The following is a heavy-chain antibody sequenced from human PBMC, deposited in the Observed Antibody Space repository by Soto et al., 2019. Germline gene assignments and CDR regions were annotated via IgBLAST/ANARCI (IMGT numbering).Heavy chain of an antibody. CDR3: ARDVVATDYYYYMDV. CDR2: IWYDGSNK. CDR1: GFTFSSYG. V-gene: IGHV3-33*01. D-gene: IGHD5-12*01. J-gene: IGHJ6*03. Sequence: GGSLRLSCAASGFTFSSYGMHWVRQAPGKGLEWVAVIWYDGSNKYYADSVKGRFTISRDNSKNTLYLQMNSLRAEDTAVYYCARDVVATDYYYYMDVWGKGTTVTVSS.